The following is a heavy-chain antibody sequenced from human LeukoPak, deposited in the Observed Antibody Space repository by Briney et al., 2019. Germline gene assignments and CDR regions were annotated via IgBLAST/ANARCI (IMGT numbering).Heavy chain of an antibody. V-gene: IGHV3-21*04. CDR2: ISSGGFFI. CDR3: AKDPDYYDSRSHVREYFQH. CDR1: GFTFSSYS. J-gene: IGHJ1*01. D-gene: IGHD3-22*01. Sequence: GGSLRLSCAASGFTFSSYSMNWVRQAPGKGLEWVSSISSGGFFIYYADSVKGRFTISRDNSKNTLYLQMNSLRAEDTAVYYCAKDPDYYDSRSHVREYFQHWGQGTLVTVSS.